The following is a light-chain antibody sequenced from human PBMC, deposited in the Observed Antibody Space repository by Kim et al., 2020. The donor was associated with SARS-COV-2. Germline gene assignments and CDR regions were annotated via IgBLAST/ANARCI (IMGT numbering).Light chain of an antibody. CDR3: QQYGSSIT. CDR2: GAS. CDR1: QSVSSSY. J-gene: IGKJ5*01. Sequence: SSPGERATLSCRASQSVSSSYLAWYQQKPGQAPSLIIYGASSRATGIPDRFSGSGSGTDFTLTISRLEPEDFAVYYCQQYGSSITFGQGTRLEIK. V-gene: IGKV3-20*01.